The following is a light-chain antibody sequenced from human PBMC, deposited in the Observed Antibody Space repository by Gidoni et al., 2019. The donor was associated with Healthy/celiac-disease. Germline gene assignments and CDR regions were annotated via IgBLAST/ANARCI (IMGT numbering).Light chain of an antibody. CDR3: QQSYSTPHFT. CDR1: QSISRY. Sequence: DIQMTQSPSSLSASVGDRVTITCRASQSISRYLNWYQEKPGKAPKLLIYAASSLQSGVPSRFSGSGSGRAFTLTISSLQPEDFATYYCQQSYSTPHFTFGPGTKVDIK. V-gene: IGKV1-39*01. CDR2: AAS. J-gene: IGKJ3*01.